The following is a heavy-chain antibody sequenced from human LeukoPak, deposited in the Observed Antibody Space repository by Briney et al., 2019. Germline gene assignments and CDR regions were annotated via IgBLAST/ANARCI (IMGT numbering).Heavy chain of an antibody. CDR2: IYYSEST. CDR3: ARVRGTYYDFWSGYPTLDYYYYMDV. V-gene: IGHV4-59*01. CDR1: GGSISSYY. Sequence: SETLSLTCTVSGGSISSYYWRWIRQPPGKGLEWFGYIYYSESTNYNPSLKSRVTISVDTSKNQFSLKLRSVTAADSAVYYCARVRGTYYDFWSGYPTLDYYYYMDVWGKGTTVTVSS. J-gene: IGHJ6*03. D-gene: IGHD3-3*01.